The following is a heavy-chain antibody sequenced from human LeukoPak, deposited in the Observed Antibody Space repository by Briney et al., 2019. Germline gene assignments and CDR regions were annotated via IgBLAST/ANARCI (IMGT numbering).Heavy chain of an antibody. D-gene: IGHD1-26*01. J-gene: IGHJ4*02. Sequence: SETLSLTCTVSGGSISSYYRSWIRQPPGKGLEWIGYIYYSGSTNYNPSLKSRVTISVDTSKNQFSLKLSSVTAADTAVYYCARHGGVSGSYRYWGQGTLVTVSS. CDR3: ARHGGVSGSYRY. V-gene: IGHV4-59*08. CDR1: GGSISSYY. CDR2: IYYSGST.